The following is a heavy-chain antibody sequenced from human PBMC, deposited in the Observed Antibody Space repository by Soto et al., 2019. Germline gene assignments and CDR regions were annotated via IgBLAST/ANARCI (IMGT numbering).Heavy chain of an antibody. J-gene: IGHJ4*02. CDR1: GGSMSSSNW. CDR3: ASSAATVLDY. Sequence: QVQLQESGPGLVKPSGTLSLTCTVSGGSMSSSNWWNWVRQPPGKGLEWIGETHHRGRTNYNPSLXSXTXTXXYTSKNHVSRTLSPVPAADTAGDYCASSAATVLDYWGQGPLVT. D-gene: IGHD5-18*01. CDR2: THHRGRT. V-gene: IGHV4-4*02.